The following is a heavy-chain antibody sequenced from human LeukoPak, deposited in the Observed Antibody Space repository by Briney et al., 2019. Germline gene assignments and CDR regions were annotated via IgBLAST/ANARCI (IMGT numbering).Heavy chain of an antibody. CDR1: GSTFTGYY. V-gene: IGHV1-2*04. CDR3: ATVHGFGELSIDY. J-gene: IGHJ4*02. D-gene: IGHD3-10*01. CDR2: INPNSGGT. Sequence: ASVKVSCTASGSTFTGYYMYCVRQTPEHRLEGMGWINPNSGGTNYAQKFQGWVTMTRDTSISTACMELSRLRSDDTAVYYCATVHGFGELSIDYWGQGTLVTVSS.